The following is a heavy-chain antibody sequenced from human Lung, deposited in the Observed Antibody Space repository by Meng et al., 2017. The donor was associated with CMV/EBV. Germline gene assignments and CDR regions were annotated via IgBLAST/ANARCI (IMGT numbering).Heavy chain of an antibody. J-gene: IGHJ6*02. Sequence: GGSLRLSCIASGFTFSDYSMNWVRQAPGKGLEWVSSISSSDYIYYADSVRGRFTISRDNAKHSLYLQMNSLRAEYTAVYYCARGVGSYDFWNTYSYYYGLDVWGQGTTVXVSS. V-gene: IGHV3-21*01. D-gene: IGHD3-3*01. CDR1: GFTFSDYS. CDR2: ISSSDYI. CDR3: ARGVGSYDFWNTYSYYYGLDV.